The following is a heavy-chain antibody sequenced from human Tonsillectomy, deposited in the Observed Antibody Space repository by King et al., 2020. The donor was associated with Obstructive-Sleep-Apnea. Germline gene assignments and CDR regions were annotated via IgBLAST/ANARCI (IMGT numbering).Heavy chain of an antibody. Sequence: QVQLQESGPGLVKPSETLSLMCTVSGDSISNYYWSWIRQPPGKGLEWIGYMYYSGNTNYNPSLKSRVTISVDTSKIQFSLGLSAGTAADTAVYYCARHRGVEDYGAYGDYFDYWGQGTLVTVSS. CDR3: ARHRGVEDYGAYGDYFDY. D-gene: IGHD4/OR15-4a*01. CDR1: GDSISNYY. CDR2: MYYSGNT. V-gene: IGHV4-59*08. J-gene: IGHJ4*02.